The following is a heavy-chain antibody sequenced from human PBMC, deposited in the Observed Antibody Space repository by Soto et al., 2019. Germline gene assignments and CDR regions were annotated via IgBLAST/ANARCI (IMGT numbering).Heavy chain of an antibody. V-gene: IGHV3-9*01. D-gene: IGHD4-17*01. CDR1: GFTFSSYA. J-gene: IGHJ4*02. CDR2: ISANGDTI. Sequence: GGSLRLSCAASGFTFSSYAMHWVRQAPGKGLEWVSGISANGDTIDYADSVKGRFTISRDNAKNSLFLQMNSLRPEDTALYYCAKDMKWGGMTTIHYFDSWGQGTQVTVSS. CDR3: AKDMKWGGMTTIHYFDS.